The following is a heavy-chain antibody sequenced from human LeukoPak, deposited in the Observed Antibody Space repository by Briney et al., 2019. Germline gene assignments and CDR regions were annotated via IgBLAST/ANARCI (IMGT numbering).Heavy chain of an antibody. V-gene: IGHV4-39*01. CDR3: ARGGLELQGFDY. Sequence: SETLSLTCTVSGGSISSSSYYWGWIRQPPGKGLEWIGSIYYSGSTYYNPSLKSRVTISVDTSKNQFSLKLSSVTAADTAVYYCARGGLELQGFDYWGQGTLVTVSS. D-gene: IGHD1-7*01. CDR1: GGSISSSSYY. J-gene: IGHJ4*02. CDR2: IYYSGST.